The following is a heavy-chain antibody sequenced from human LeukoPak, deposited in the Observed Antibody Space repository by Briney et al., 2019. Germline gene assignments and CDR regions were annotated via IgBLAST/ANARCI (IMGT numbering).Heavy chain of an antibody. CDR2: ISSSSSYI. Sequence: GGSLRLSCAASGFTFSSYDMNWVRQGPGKGLEWVSYISSSSSYIYYADSVKGRFTISRDNAKNSLYLQMNSLRAEDTAVYYCARVDAFDLWGQGTMVTVSS. CDR1: GFTFSSYD. J-gene: IGHJ3*01. CDR3: ARVDAFDL. V-gene: IGHV3-21*01.